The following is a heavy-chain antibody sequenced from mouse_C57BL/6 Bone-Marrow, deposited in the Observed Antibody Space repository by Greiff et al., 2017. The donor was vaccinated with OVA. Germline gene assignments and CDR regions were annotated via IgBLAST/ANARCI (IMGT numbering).Heavy chain of an antibody. J-gene: IGHJ1*03. CDR3: TRSGTTVVATRYFDV. D-gene: IGHD1-1*01. CDR2: IRNKANNHAT. Sequence: EVKLQESGGGLVQPGGSMKLSCAASGFTFSDAWMDWVRQSPEKGLEWVAEIRNKANNHATYYAESVKGRFTISRDDSKSSVYLQMNSLRAEDTGIYYCTRSGTTVVATRYFDVWGTGTTVTVSS. CDR1: GFTFSDAW. V-gene: IGHV6-6*01.